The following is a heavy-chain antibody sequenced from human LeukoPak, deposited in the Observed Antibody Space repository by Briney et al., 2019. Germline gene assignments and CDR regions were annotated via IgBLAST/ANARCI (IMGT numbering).Heavy chain of an antibody. J-gene: IGHJ3*01. CDR1: GFTFSSYA. Sequence: GSLRLSCAASGFTFSSYAMSWVRQAPGKGLEWVSAISDSGGYTYYADSVKGRFTISRDNSKKTVFLQMNSLRAEDTAIYYCVKGETVAVDWGQGTMVTVSS. CDR2: ISDSGGYT. CDR3: VKGETVAVD. V-gene: IGHV3-23*01. D-gene: IGHD6-19*01.